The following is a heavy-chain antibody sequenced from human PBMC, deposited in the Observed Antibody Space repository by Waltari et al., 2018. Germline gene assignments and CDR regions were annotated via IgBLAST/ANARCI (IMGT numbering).Heavy chain of an antibody. V-gene: IGHV4-34*01. Sequence: QVQLQQWGAGLLKPSETLSLTCAVYGGSFSGYYWSWIRQPPGKGLEWIGEINHSGSTNYNPARKSRVTISVDTAKNQFSLKLSTGTAADTAVEYCARTPLYQPVGYYGMDVWGQGTTVTVSS. D-gene: IGHD2-2*01. CDR1: GGSFSGYY. J-gene: IGHJ6*02. CDR2: INHSGST. CDR3: ARTPLYQPVGYYGMDV.